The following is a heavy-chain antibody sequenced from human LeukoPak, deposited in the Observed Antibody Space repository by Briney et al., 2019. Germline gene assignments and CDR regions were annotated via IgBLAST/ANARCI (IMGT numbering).Heavy chain of an antibody. D-gene: IGHD6-13*01. CDR2: IYYSGST. V-gene: IGHV4-30-4*08. J-gene: IGHJ4*02. Sequence: TLSPTCTVSGGSISSGDYYWSWIRQPPGKGLERIGYIYYSGSTYYNPSLKSRVTISVDTSKNQYSLKLSSVTAADTAVYYCASWGGSSSWSRRWNYWGQGTLVTVSS. CDR3: ASWGGSSSWSRRWNY. CDR1: GGSISSGDYY.